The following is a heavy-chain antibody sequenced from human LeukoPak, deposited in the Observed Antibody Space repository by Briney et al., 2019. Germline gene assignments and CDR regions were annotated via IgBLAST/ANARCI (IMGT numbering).Heavy chain of an antibody. CDR2: FIPILGTP. CDR1: GGIFRSYG. J-gene: IGHJ6*02. Sequence: SVTVSCKTSGGIFRSYGLNWVRQAPGQGLEWMGGFIPILGTPKYAQNLQGRVTITADESTSTGYMELSSLRYEDTAVYYCARGLYCSSSTSCYDYGMDVWGQGTTVTVSS. CDR3: ARGLYCSSSTSCYDYGMDV. D-gene: IGHD2-2*01. V-gene: IGHV1-69*01.